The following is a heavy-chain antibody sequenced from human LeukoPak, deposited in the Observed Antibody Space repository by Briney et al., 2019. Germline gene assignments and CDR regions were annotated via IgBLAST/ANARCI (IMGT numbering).Heavy chain of an antibody. D-gene: IGHD4-17*01. V-gene: IGHV3-7*01. CDR2: IKQDGSET. CDR3: VNGESFYGDYGFDY. CDR1: GFSFSNFW. Sequence: GGSLRLSCAASGFSFSNFWMGWVRQAPGKGLEWVANIKQDGSETYYVDSVKGRFTISRDNSKNTLYLQMNNLRVEDTAVFYCVNGESFYGDYGFDYWGQGTLVTVSS. J-gene: IGHJ4*02.